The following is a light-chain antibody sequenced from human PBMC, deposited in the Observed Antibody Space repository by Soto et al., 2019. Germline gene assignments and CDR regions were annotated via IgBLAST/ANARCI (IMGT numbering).Light chain of an antibody. V-gene: IGKV1-5*03. CDR1: QSISNW. CDR3: QQYDSYPLA. J-gene: IGKJ4*01. Sequence: DIQMTQSPSTLSASVGDRVTITCRASQSISNWLAWYQQKQEKAPKYLIYKVSNLLSGVPSRFSGSGSGTEFTLTISSLQPDDFATYYCQQYDSYPLAFGGGTRVDIK. CDR2: KVS.